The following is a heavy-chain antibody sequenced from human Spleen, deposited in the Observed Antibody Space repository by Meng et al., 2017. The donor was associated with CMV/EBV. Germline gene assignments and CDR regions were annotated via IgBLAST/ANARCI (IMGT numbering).Heavy chain of an antibody. V-gene: IGHV1-69*02. J-gene: IGHJ6*02. CDR2: IIPILGIA. CDR1: GGTFSSYT. CDR3: ARGGGSFLPEDV. Sequence: SVKVSCKASGGTFSSYTISWVRQAPGQGLEWMGRIIPILGIANYAQKFQGRVTITADKSTSTAYMELSSLRSEDTAVYYCARGGGSFLPEDVWGQGTTVTVSS. D-gene: IGHD1-26*01.